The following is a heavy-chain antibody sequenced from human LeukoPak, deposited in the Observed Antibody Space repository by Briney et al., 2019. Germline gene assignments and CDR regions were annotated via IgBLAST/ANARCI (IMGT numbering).Heavy chain of an antibody. D-gene: IGHD6-13*01. CDR1: GFTFSSYG. Sequence: GGSLRLSCAASGFTFSSYGMHWVRQAPGKGLEWVAFIRYDGSNKYYADSVKGRFTISRGNSKNTLYLQMNSLRAEDTAVYYCAKAPPYSSSWHFDYWGQGTLVTVSS. V-gene: IGHV3-30*02. CDR2: IRYDGSNK. J-gene: IGHJ4*02. CDR3: AKAPPYSSSWHFDY.